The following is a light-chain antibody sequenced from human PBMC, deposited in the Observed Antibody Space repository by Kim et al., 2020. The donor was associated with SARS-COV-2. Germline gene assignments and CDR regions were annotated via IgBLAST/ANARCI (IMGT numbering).Light chain of an antibody. CDR3: ASWDDGLSGWV. J-gene: IGLJ3*02. CDR2: SNV. CDR1: VSDIGSNT. Sequence: GRTVAICCAGSVSDIGSNTVSWYQQFPGTTPQLLIYSNVQRPSRVPDRFSGSKSGTSASLAISGLQSEDEADYYCASWDDGLSGWVFGGGTQLTVL. V-gene: IGLV1-44*01.